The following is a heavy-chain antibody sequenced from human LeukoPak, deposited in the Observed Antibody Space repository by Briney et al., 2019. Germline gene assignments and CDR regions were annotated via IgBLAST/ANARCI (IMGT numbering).Heavy chain of an antibody. D-gene: IGHD5-18*01. CDR1: GGSVSSSSYY. J-gene: IGHJ4*02. Sequence: RSQTRSLTRSVAGGSVSSSSYYWGRIRERPGKGLEWIGRLSYRGSTLYKSSLKRRVPISVDTSKSTFSLKLSSVTAAETALYYCARAQSGYNYAYHFDSWGQGSPV. V-gene: IGHV4-39*02. CDR2: LSYRGST. CDR3: ARAQSGYNYAYHFDS.